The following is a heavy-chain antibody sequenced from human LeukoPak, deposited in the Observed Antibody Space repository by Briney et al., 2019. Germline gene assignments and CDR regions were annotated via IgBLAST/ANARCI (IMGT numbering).Heavy chain of an antibody. V-gene: IGHV1-69*13. J-gene: IGHJ4*02. CDR3: ARGEAYYYDSSGYLGG. Sequence: SVKVSCKASGGTFSSYAISWVRQAPGQGLERMGGIIPIFGTANYAQKFQGRVTITADESTSTAYMELSSLRSEDTAVYYCARGEAYYYDSSGYLGGWGQGTLVTVSS. D-gene: IGHD3-22*01. CDR2: IIPIFGTA. CDR1: GGTFSSYA.